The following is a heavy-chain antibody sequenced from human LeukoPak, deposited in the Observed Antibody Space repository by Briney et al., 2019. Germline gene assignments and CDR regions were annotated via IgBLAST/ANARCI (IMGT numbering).Heavy chain of an antibody. CDR3: TRDGVQGYSDN. CDR1: GFTFSSYW. Sequence: PGGSLRLSCAASGFTFSSYWMYWVRQAPGKGLVWVSRINSDGSSTSYADSVKGRLTISRDNAKNTLYLQMNSLRGEDTAVYYCTRDGVQGYSDNWGQGTLVTVSS. V-gene: IGHV3-74*01. CDR2: INSDGSST. D-gene: IGHD1-1*01. J-gene: IGHJ4*02.